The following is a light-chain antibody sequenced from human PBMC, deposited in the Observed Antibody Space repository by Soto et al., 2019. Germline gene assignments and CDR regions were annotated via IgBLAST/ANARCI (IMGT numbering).Light chain of an antibody. CDR3: QQYNSYPWT. CDR2: DAS. CDR1: QSISSW. J-gene: IGKJ1*01. V-gene: IGKV1-5*01. Sequence: DIQMTQSPSTLSASVGDRVTITCRASQSISSWLAWYQQKPGKAPKLLIYDASSLERGVPSRFSGSGSGTEFTLTISSLQPDDFATSYCQQYNSYPWTFGQGTKVEIK.